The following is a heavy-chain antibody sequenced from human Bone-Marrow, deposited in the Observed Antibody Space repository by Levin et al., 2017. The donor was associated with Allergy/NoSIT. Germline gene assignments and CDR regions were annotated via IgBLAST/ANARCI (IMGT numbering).Heavy chain of an antibody. CDR3: TREVTYCGGDCYSRPFDY. Sequence: GESLKISCTASGFTFGDYAMSWFRQAPGKGLEWVGFIRSKAYGGTTEYAASVKGRFTISRDDSKSIAYLQMNSLKTEDTAVYYCTREVTYCGGDCYSRPFDYWGQGTLVTVSS. J-gene: IGHJ4*02. V-gene: IGHV3-49*03. CDR1: GFTFGDYA. D-gene: IGHD2-21*02. CDR2: IRSKAYGGTT.